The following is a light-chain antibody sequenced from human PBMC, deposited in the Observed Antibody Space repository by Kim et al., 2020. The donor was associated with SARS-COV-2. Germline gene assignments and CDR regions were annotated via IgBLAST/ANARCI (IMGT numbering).Light chain of an antibody. CDR2: KAS. V-gene: IGKV1-5*03. CDR1: QSSSSW. Sequence: ASVGDRVTNTCRASQSSSSWLAWYQQKPGKAPKLLIYKASNLESGVPSRFSGSGSGTEFTLTISGLQPDDFATYYCQQYNSYPLTFGGGTKVDIK. J-gene: IGKJ4*01. CDR3: QQYNSYPLT.